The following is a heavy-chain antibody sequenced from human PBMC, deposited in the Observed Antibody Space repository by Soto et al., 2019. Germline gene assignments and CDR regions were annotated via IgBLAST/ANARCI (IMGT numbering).Heavy chain of an antibody. CDR2: IDPSDSFA. CDR1: GYTFTNYW. J-gene: IGHJ6*02. CDR3: ARHDGGGTTSSYYGMDV. D-gene: IGHD1-1*01. Sequence: GDSLKISCKGSGYTFTNYWITWVRQMPGKGLEWMGRIDPSDSFATYSPSFQGHVTISADTSTTTAYLQWSSLKASDTAMYFCARHDGGGTTSSYYGMDVWGQGTSVTVSS. V-gene: IGHV5-10-1*01.